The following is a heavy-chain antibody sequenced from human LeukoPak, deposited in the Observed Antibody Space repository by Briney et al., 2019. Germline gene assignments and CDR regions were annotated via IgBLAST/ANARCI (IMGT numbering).Heavy chain of an antibody. D-gene: IGHD6-13*01. CDR3: ACPYRSRFDY. CDR2: ITNSGSDI. Sequence: GVSLRLSCVVSGFTFSDFHMSWLRQAPGKGLEWISYITNSGSDIEYADSVKGRFTISWDNAKKSLYLEMNTLRAEDTAIYYCACPYRSRFDYWGQGTLVTVSS. J-gene: IGHJ4*02. V-gene: IGHV3-11*01. CDR1: GFTFSDFH.